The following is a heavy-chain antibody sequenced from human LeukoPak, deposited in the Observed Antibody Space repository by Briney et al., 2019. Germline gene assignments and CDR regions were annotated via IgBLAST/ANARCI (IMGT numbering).Heavy chain of an antibody. CDR2: IYYSGST. J-gene: IGHJ4*02. D-gene: IGHD2-2*01. Sequence: KPSETLSLTCTVSGGSISSSSYYWGWIRQPPGKGLEWIGSIYYSGSTYYNPSLKSRVTISVDTSKNQFSLKLSSVTAADTAVYYCARAYMPDYFDYWGQGTLVTVSS. V-gene: IGHV4-39*07. CDR3: ARAYMPDYFDY. CDR1: GGSISSSSYY.